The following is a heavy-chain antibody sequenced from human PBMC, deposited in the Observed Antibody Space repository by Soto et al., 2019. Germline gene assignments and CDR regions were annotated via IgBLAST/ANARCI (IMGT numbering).Heavy chain of an antibody. CDR1: GFTFSSYG. D-gene: IGHD6-19*01. CDR3: AKDHRLVAVAGNFDY. J-gene: IGHJ4*02. Sequence: GGSLRLSCAASGFTFSSYGMHWVRQAPGKGLEWVAVISYDGSNKCYADSVKGRFTISRDNSKNTLYLQMNSLRAEDTAVYYCAKDHRLVAVAGNFDYWGQGTLVTVSS. CDR2: ISYDGSNK. V-gene: IGHV3-30*18.